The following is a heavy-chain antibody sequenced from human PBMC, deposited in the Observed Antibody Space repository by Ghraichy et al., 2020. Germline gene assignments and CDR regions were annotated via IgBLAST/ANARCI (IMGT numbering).Heavy chain of an antibody. D-gene: IGHD2-2*01. CDR2: ITADAYST. V-gene: IGHV3-23*01. CDR3: AKVGPVDCTSTSCFFDY. J-gene: IGHJ4*03. CDR1: GFTFTTYA. Sequence: GGSLRLSCAASGFTFTTYAMGWVRQAPGKRLEWVSAITADAYSTFYADSVKGRFTISRDNSKNTLDLQMNSLRAEDTAVYYCAKVGPVDCTSTSCFFDYWGQGTLVTVSS.